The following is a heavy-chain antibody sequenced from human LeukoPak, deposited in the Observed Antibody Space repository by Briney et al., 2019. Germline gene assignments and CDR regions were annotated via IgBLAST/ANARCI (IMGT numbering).Heavy chain of an antibody. CDR2: IRYDGSNK. J-gene: IGHJ4*02. Sequence: GGSLRLSCAASGFTFSSYAMHWVRQAPGKGLEWVAFIRYDGSNKYYADSVKGRFTISRDNSKNTLYLQMNSLRAEDTAVYYCAKEHSSSWYGREYFDYWGQGTLVTVSS. D-gene: IGHD6-13*01. V-gene: IGHV3-30*02. CDR1: GFTFSSYA. CDR3: AKEHSSSWYGREYFDY.